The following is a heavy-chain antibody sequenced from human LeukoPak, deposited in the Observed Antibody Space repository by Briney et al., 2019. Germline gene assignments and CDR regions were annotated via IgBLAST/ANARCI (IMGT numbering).Heavy chain of an antibody. D-gene: IGHD1-26*01. CDR3: AKLSGSYSNFDY. V-gene: IGHV3-30*18. CDR2: ISYDGSNK. Sequence: GGSLRLSCAASGFTFSSYGMHWVRQAPGKGLEWVAVISYDGSNKYYADSVKGRFTISRDNSKNTLYLQMNSLRAEDTAVYYCAKLSGSYSNFDYWGQGTLVTVSS. CDR1: GFTFSSYG. J-gene: IGHJ4*02.